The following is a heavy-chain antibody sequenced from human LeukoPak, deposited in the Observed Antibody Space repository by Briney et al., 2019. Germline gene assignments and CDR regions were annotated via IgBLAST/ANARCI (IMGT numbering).Heavy chain of an antibody. J-gene: IGHJ4*02. D-gene: IGHD1-26*01. CDR3: ARQSYGGAYYFFGY. CDR1: SGSISGYY. Sequence: SETLSLTCTVSSGSISGYYWTWIRQPPGRGLEWIGNIFYSGSTNYNPSLKSRVTISLDTSKKQFSLKLTSVTAADTAVYYCARQSYGGAYYFFGYWGQGTLVAVSS. CDR2: IFYSGST. V-gene: IGHV4-59*08.